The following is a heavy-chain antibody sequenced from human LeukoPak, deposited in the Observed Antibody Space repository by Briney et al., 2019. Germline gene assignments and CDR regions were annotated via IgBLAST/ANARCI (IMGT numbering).Heavy chain of an antibody. D-gene: IGHD2-2*01. CDR1: GYTFTSYA. CDR3: VSVVVPAAIPTDY. CDR2: INAGNGNT. J-gene: IGHJ4*02. V-gene: IGHV1-3*01. Sequence: ASVKVSCKASGYTFTSYAMHWVRQAPGQRLEWMGWINAGNGNTKYSQKFQGRVTITRDTSASTAYMELSSLRSEDTAVYYCVSVVVPAAIPTDYWGQGTLVTVSS.